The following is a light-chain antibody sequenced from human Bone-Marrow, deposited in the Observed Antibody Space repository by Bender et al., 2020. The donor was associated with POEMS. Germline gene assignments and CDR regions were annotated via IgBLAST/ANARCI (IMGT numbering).Light chain of an antibody. CDR3: STWDDRLNAWL. Sequence: QSVLTQPPSASGTPGQRVTISCSGGSIGRNHIHWYQQLPGTAPRLVIYADDRRPSGVPNRFSASKSGSSASLAISGLQSEDAADYYCSTWDDRLNAWLFGGGTKLTVL. J-gene: IGLJ3*02. CDR1: SIGRNH. CDR2: ADD. V-gene: IGLV1-44*01.